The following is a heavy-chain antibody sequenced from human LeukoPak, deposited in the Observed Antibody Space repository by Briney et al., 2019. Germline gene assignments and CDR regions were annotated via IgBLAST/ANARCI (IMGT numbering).Heavy chain of an antibody. CDR1: RFTFSSYW. V-gene: IGHV3-7*03. CDR3: ARVGCSGGTCYGNNWFDP. J-gene: IGHJ5*02. D-gene: IGHD2-15*01. CDR2: IKQDGSEK. Sequence: GGSLRLSCAASRFTFSSYWMHWVRQAPGKGLEWVANIKQDGSEKYYVDSVKGRFTISRDNAKNSLYLQMNSLRAEDTAVYYCARVGCSGGTCYGNNWFDPWGQGTLVTVSS.